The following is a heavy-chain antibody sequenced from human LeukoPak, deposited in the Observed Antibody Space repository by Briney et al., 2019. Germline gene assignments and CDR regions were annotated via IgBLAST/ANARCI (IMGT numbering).Heavy chain of an antibody. CDR3: ARECSSNSCYTGTFAY. CDR2: INHSGST. D-gene: IGHD2-2*02. V-gene: IGHV4-34*01. CDR1: GGSFSGYY. J-gene: IGHJ4*02. Sequence: SETLSLTCAVYGGSFSGYYWSWIRQPPGKGLEWIGEINHSGSTNYHPSLKSRVTISVDTSKNQFSLKLSPVTAADTAVYYCARECSSNSCYTGTFAYWGQGTLVTVYS.